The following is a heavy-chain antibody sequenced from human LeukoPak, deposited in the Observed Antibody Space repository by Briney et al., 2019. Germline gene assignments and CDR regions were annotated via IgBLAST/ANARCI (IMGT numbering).Heavy chain of an antibody. V-gene: IGHV1-46*01. J-gene: IGHJ4*02. D-gene: IGHD3-10*01. Sequence: QGXEXXGIINPSGGSTSYAQKFQGRVTMTRDTSTSTVYMELSSLRSEDTAVYYCARDRRSGGRLELDYWGQGTLVTVSS. CDR2: INPSGGST. CDR3: ARDRRSGGRLELDY.